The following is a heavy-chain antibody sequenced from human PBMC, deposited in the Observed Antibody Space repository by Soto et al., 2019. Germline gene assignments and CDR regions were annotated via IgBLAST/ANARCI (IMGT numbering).Heavy chain of an antibody. CDR1: GFSFSNVW. V-gene: IGHV3-15*01. D-gene: IGHD3-16*01. CDR3: TRDWGGY. Sequence: EVQLVESGGGLVKPGGSLRLSCAASGFSFSNVWMGWVRQGPGKGLDWVGRIKSKNDGGTTEYAAPVRGRFNISRDDSKNMLYLQMDSLKTEDTDVYYCTRDWGGYWGQGTLVTVSS. CDR2: IKSKNDGGTT. J-gene: IGHJ4*02.